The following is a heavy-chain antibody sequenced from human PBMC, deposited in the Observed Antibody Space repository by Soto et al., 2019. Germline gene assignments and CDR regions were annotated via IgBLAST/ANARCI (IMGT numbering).Heavy chain of an antibody. J-gene: IGHJ6*02. D-gene: IGHD3-10*01. CDR2: IIPILGIA. CDR1: GGTFSSYT. V-gene: IGHV1-69*04. Sequence: ASVKVSCKASGGTFSSYTISWVRQAPGQGLEWMGRIIPILGIANYAQKFQGRVTITADKSTSTAYMELSSLRSEDTAVYYCARERYYGSGSYYNVNYYYFGMDVWGQGTTVTVSS. CDR3: ARERYYGSGSYYNVNYYYFGMDV.